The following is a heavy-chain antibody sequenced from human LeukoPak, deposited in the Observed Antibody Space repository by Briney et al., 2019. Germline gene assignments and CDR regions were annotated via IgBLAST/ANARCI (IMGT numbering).Heavy chain of an antibody. CDR3: ARGQYCGNF. CDR1: GGSIRRYF. Sequence: SETLSLTCTVSGGSIRRYFWNWIRQPPGKGLEWIGFIYYSGSTNYNPSLKSRVTISIDSSKNQFSLNLSSVTAADTAVYYCARGQYCGNFWGQGTLVTVSS. J-gene: IGHJ4*02. V-gene: IGHV4-59*01. D-gene: IGHD2-15*01. CDR2: IYYSGST.